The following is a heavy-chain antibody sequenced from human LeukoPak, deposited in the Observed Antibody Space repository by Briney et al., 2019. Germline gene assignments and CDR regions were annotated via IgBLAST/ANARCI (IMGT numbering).Heavy chain of an antibody. Sequence: SETLSLTCTVSGGSISSISYWWGWIRQPPGRGREWIGSIFYSGSTYYNPSLKTRLTISVDTSKNHFSLKLSSVPAADTAVYYCARRPPAGGTDWFAPWGQATLVTVSS. CDR1: GGSISSISYW. V-gene: IGHV4-39*02. CDR2: IFYSGST. J-gene: IGHJ5*02. D-gene: IGHD2-8*02. CDR3: ARRPPAGGTDWFAP.